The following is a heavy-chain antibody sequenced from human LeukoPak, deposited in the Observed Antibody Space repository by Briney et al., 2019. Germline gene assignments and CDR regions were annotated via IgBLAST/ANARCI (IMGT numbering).Heavy chain of an antibody. J-gene: IGHJ4*02. CDR1: GGFISSSSYY. V-gene: IGHV4-39*01. D-gene: IGHD5-18*01. CDR3: ARHVQPRGYSYGYYYFDY. Sequence: PSETLSLTCTVSGGFISSSSYYWGWIRQPPGKGLEWIGSIYYSGSTYYNPSLKSRVTISVDTSKNQFSMKLSSVTAADTAVYYCARHVQPRGYSYGYYYFDYWGQGTLVTVSS. CDR2: IYYSGST.